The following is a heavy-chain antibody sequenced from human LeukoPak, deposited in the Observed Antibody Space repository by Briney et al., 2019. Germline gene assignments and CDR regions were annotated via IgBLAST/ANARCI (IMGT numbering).Heavy chain of an antibody. Sequence: PGRSLRLSCAASGFTFSSYGMHWVRQAPGKGLEWVAVISYDGSNKCYADSVKGRFTISRDNSKNTLYLQMNSLRAEDTAVYYCAKEDADYYYMDVWGKGTTVTVSS. J-gene: IGHJ6*03. CDR2: ISYDGSNK. V-gene: IGHV3-30*18. CDR1: GFTFSSYG. CDR3: AKEDADYYYMDV.